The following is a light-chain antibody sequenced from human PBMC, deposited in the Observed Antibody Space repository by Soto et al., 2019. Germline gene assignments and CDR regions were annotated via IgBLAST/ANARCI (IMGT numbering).Light chain of an antibody. CDR1: QSVSSN. J-gene: IGKJ5*01. CDR2: GAS. CDR3: QQYNNWPPIT. Sequence: EIVMTQSPATLSVSPGERATVSFRASQSVSSNLAWYHQTPRQAPRLLIYGASTRATGIPARFSGSGSGTEFTLPISSLQSEDFAVYYCQQYNNWPPITFGQGTRLELK. V-gene: IGKV3-15*01.